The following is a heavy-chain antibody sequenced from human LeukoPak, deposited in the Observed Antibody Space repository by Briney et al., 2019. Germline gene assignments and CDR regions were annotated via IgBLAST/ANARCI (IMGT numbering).Heavy chain of an antibody. CDR2: IWYDGSNK. D-gene: IGHD3-10*02. Sequence: PGGSLRLSCAASGFTFSSYGMHWVRQAPGKGLEWVAVIWYDGSNKNYADSVKGRFTISRDNSKNTLHLQMNSLRAEDTAVYYCARESHVDYYYGMDVWGQGTTVTVSS. CDR1: GFTFSSYG. V-gene: IGHV3-33*01. CDR3: ARESHVDYYYGMDV. J-gene: IGHJ6*02.